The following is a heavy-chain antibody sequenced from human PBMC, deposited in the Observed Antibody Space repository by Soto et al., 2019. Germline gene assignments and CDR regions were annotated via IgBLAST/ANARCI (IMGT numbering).Heavy chain of an antibody. CDR3: ARYDFWSGYSRARYYYYGMDV. D-gene: IGHD3-3*01. CDR1: GFTFSSYW. Sequence: PVGSLRLSCAASGFTFSSYWMSWVRQAPGKGLEWVANIKQDGSEKYYVDSVKGRFTISRDNAKNSLYLQMNSLRAEDTAVYYCARYDFWSGYSRARYYYYGMDVWGQGTTVTVSS. J-gene: IGHJ6*02. CDR2: IKQDGSEK. V-gene: IGHV3-7*03.